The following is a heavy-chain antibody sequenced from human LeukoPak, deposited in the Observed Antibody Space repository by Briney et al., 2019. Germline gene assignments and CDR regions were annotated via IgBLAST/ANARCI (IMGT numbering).Heavy chain of an antibody. J-gene: IGHJ3*02. Sequence: GGSLRLSCASSGFTFRTYWTSWVRQAPGQGLEWVANIKQDGSEKYYVDSVKGRFTISRDNAKNSLYLQMNSLRAEDTAVYYCARDEGMAHDAFDIWGQGTMVIVSS. CDR1: GFTFRTYW. V-gene: IGHV3-7*01. CDR3: ARDEGMAHDAFDI. CDR2: IKQDGSEK. D-gene: IGHD5-24*01.